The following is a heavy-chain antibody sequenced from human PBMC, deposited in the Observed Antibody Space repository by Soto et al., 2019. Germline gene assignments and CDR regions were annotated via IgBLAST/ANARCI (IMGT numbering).Heavy chain of an antibody. V-gene: IGHV3-48*02. CDR2: ITRSSST. CDR3: ARDVDYAFDY. D-gene: IGHD4-17*01. J-gene: IGHJ4*02. CDR1: GFTFSNYS. Sequence: EAQLVESGGGLVQPGGSLRLSCSGFTFSNYSMNWVRQAPGKGLEWVSCITRSSSTSYADSVKGRFTISRDNAKHSLFLQMNSLRDEDTAVYYCARDVDYAFDYWGQGTLVTVSS.